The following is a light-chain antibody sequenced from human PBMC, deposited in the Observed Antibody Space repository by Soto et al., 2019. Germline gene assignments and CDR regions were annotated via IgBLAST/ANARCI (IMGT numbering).Light chain of an antibody. J-gene: IGKJ5*01. CDR1: QSVSSY. CDR2: DAS. CDR3: QQRSNWPPFT. V-gene: IGKV3-11*01. Sequence: EIVLTQSPATLSLSPGERATLSCRASQSVSSYLAWYQQKPGQAPRLLIYDASNRATGIPARFSGSGSGTDFTPTISSLEPEDFAVYYGQQRSNWPPFTFGHGTRLEIK.